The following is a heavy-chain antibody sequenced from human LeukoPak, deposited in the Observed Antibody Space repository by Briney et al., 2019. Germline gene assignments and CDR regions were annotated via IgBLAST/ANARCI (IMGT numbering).Heavy chain of an antibody. CDR2: ISETGGTI. CDR1: GFTLDDYA. V-gene: IGHV3-9*01. CDR3: AKRPRSGWYFDY. Sequence: PGGSLRLSCAASGFTLDDYAMHWVRQAPGKGLEWVSGISETGGTIVYADSVKGRFTISRDNARNSLYLQMNSLSAEDTALYYCAKRPRSGWYFDYWGQGTLVTVSS. D-gene: IGHD6-19*01. J-gene: IGHJ4*02.